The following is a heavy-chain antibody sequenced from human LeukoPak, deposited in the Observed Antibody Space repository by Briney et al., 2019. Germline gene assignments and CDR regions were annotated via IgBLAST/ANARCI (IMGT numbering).Heavy chain of an antibody. CDR3: AKDEPWALYYFDY. J-gene: IGHJ4*02. V-gene: IGHV3-23*01. Sequence: GGSLRLSCAASGFTSSSYGMHWVRQAPGKGLEWVSTISGSGDSTYYADSVKGRLTISRHNSKNTLYLQMNSLIAEDTAVYYCAKDEPWALYYFDYWGQGSLVTVSS. CDR2: ISGSGDST. CDR1: GFTSSSYG. D-gene: IGHD7-27*01.